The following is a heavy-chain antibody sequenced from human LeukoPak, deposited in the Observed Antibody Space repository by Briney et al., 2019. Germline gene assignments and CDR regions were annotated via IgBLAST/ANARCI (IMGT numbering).Heavy chain of an antibody. CDR1: GGSISSYY. Sequence: PSETLSLTCTVSGGSISSYYWSWIRQPAGKGLEWIGRIYTSGTTHYNPSLRSRITMSLDTSENQLSLKLYSVTAADTAIYYCARYQTGTMFAVWGQGTLVTISS. CDR2: IYTSGTT. CDR3: ARYQTGTMFAV. D-gene: IGHD1/OR15-1a*01. J-gene: IGHJ4*02. V-gene: IGHV4-4*07.